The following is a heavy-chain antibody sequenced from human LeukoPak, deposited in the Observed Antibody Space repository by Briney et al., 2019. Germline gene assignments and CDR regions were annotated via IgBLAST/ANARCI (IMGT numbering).Heavy chain of an antibody. V-gene: IGHV1-2*02. CDR1: GYTFTGYY. Sequence: ASVRVSCKASGYTFTGYYMHWVRQAPGQGLEWMGWINPNSGGTNYAQKFQGRVTMTRDTSISTAYMELSRLRSDDTAVYYCARGPLSYDYIWGSYRPMAAFDIWGQGTMVTVSS. CDR2: INPNSGGT. D-gene: IGHD3-16*02. J-gene: IGHJ3*02. CDR3: ARGPLSYDYIWGSYRPMAAFDI.